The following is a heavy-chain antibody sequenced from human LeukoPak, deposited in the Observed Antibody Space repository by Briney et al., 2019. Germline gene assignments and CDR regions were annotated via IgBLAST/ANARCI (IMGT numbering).Heavy chain of an antibody. CDR1: GDSISSSY. V-gene: IGHV4-59*01. CDR3: ARSSGAFDY. CDR2: IYYTGIT. Sequence: SETLSLTCTVSGDSISSSYWSWIRQPPGKGLEWIGYIYYTGITNYNPSLKSRVTMSLDTSKYQFSLKLNSVTAADTAVYYCARSSGAFDYWGQGALVTVSS. J-gene: IGHJ4*02.